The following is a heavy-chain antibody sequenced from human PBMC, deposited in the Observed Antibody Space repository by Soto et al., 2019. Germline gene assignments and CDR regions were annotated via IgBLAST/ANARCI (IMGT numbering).Heavy chain of an antibody. CDR1: GYSFTGHY. J-gene: IGHJ6*02. V-gene: IGHV1-2*02. CDR2: VNLNTGGT. Sequence: QVQHVQSGAEVKKPGDSVKVSCKASGYSFTGHYMHWVRRAPGQGLEWMGGVNLNTGGTDYAQEFQGRVTMTTGSSIPTAYLEVTRLKFDDTASYYCARASSSSLGRVYGMDVWGQGTAVTVSS. CDR3: ARASSSSLGRVYGMDV.